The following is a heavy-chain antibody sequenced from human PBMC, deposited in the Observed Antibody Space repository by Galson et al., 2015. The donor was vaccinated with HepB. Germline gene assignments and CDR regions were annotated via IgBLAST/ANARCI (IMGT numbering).Heavy chain of an antibody. V-gene: IGHV4-30-4*01. J-gene: IGHJ5*01. D-gene: IGHD4-17*01. CDR3: ANGTLSPVTTRGGFDS. CDR1: GGSISSGDYY. Sequence: QVQLQESGPGLVKPSQTLSLTCTVSGGSISSGDYYWSWVRQPPGKGLEWIGNIHYSGTTNYSPSLKSRVTISVDTSKNEFALKLRSVTAADTAVYYCANGTLSPVTTRGGFDSWGQGILVTVSS. CDR2: IHYSGTT.